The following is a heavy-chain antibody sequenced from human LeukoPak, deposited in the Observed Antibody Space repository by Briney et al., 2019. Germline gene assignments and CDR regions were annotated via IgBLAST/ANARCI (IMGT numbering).Heavy chain of an antibody. Sequence: PSETLSPTCAVYGGSFSGYYWSWIRQPPGKGLEWIGEINHSGSTNYNPSLKSRVTISVDTSKNQFSLKLSSVTAADTAVYYCARGSNYDILTGYYIAPYFDYWGQGTLVTVSS. J-gene: IGHJ4*02. CDR1: GGSFSGYY. CDR2: INHSGST. V-gene: IGHV4-34*01. D-gene: IGHD3-9*01. CDR3: ARGSNYDILTGYYIAPYFDY.